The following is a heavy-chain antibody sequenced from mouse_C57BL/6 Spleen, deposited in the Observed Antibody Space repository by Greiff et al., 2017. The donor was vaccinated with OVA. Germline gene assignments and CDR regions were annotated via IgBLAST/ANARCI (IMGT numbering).Heavy chain of an antibody. Sequence: VHLVESGAELVKPGASVKISCKASGYAFSSYWMNWVKQRPGKGLEWIGQIYPGDGDTNYNGKFKGKATLTADKSSSTAYMQLSSLTSEDSAVYFCANSLPGAYWGQGTLVTVSA. CDR3: ANSLPGAY. CDR2: IYPGDGDT. J-gene: IGHJ3*01. V-gene: IGHV1-80*01. CDR1: GYAFSSYW.